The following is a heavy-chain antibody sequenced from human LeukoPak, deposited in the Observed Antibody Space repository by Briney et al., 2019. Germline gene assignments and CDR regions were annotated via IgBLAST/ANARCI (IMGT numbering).Heavy chain of an antibody. J-gene: IGHJ5*02. D-gene: IGHD6-19*01. CDR3: AGSSGWYDAGWFDP. CDR2: IYHSGST. Sequence: PSETLSLTCAVSGGSISSGGYSWSWIRQPPGKGLEWIGYIYHSGSTYYNPSLKSRVTISVDRSKNQFSLKLSSVTAADTAVYYCAGSSGWYDAGWFDPWGQGTLVTVSS. V-gene: IGHV4-30-2*01. CDR1: GGSISSGGYS.